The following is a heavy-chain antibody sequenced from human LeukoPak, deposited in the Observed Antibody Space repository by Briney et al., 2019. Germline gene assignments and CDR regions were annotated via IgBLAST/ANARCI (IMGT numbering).Heavy chain of an antibody. CDR1: GYTFTSYA. CDR2: INAGNGNT. D-gene: IGHD2-2*01. Sequence: GASVKVSCKASGYTFTSYAMHWVRQAPGQRLKWMGWINAGNGNTKYSQKFQGRVTITRDTSASIAYMELSSLRSEDTAVYYCARVNSSCSSTSCYYWYFDLWGRGTLVTVSS. V-gene: IGHV1-3*01. CDR3: ARVNSSCSSTSCYYWYFDL. J-gene: IGHJ2*01.